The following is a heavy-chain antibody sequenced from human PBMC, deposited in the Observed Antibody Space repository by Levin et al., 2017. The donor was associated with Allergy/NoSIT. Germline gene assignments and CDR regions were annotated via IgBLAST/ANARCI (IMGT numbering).Heavy chain of an antibody. CDR2: ISSGSATI. CDR1: GFTFSTYS. J-gene: IGHJ6*04. V-gene: IGHV3-48*01. Sequence: LSLTCATSGFTFSTYSMNWVRQAPEKGLEWVSYISSGSATIYYADSVEGRFTVSRDNVRNSLYLQMSSLTAEDTAIYYCAREEDVWGTGTTVIVSS. CDR3: AREEDV.